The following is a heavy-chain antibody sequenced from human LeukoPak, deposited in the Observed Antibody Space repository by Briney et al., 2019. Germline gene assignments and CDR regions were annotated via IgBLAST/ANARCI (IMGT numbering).Heavy chain of an antibody. CDR3: ARSSRELGGYAPWELMPPFDY. Sequence: GGSLRLSCAASGFKFEDYGMTWVRQAPGKGLEWVSGINWNGGRTGYADSVKGRFTISRDNAKNSLYLQMNSLRAEDTAVYYCARSSRELGGYAPWELMPPFDYWGQGALVTVSS. D-gene: IGHD1-7*01. J-gene: IGHJ4*02. CDR2: INWNGGRT. CDR1: GFKFEDYG. V-gene: IGHV3-20*04.